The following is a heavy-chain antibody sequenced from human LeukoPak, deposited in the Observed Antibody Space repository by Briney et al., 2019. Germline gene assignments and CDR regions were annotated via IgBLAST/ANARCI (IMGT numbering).Heavy chain of an antibody. D-gene: IGHD6-13*01. J-gene: IGHJ6*03. CDR3: ARPRIAAAGRSRGSGPPKDQYYMDV. Sequence: SETLSLTCTVSGGSINNPPYSWGWIRQPAGKGLEWIGQVYPSGSTDYNPSNPSLKSRVTMSVDTSKNQFSLKLSSVTAADTAVYYCARPRIAAAGRSRGSGPPKDQYYMDVWGKGTTVTVSS. CDR2: VYPSGST. V-gene: IGHV4-61*09. CDR1: GGSINNPPYS.